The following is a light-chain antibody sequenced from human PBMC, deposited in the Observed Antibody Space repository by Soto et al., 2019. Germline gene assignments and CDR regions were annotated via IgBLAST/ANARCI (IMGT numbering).Light chain of an antibody. CDR1: SSNIGSNA. CDR2: DNN. J-gene: IGLJ1*01. V-gene: IGLV1-44*01. CDR3: AAWDDSLNGYV. Sequence: QPVLTQPPSASGTPGQRVTISCSGSSSNIGSNAVNWYRQLPGTAPKLLIYDNNQRPSGVPDRFSGSKSDTSASLAISGLQSEDEADYYCAAWDDSLNGYVFGAGTKLTVL.